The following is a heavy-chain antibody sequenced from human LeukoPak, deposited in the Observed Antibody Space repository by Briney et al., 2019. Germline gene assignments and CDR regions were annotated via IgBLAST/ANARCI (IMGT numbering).Heavy chain of an antibody. CDR2: IGSGGTT. Sequence: GGSLRLSCAASGFTFTSSAMSWVRQAPGKGLEWVSSIGSGGTTYYADSVKGRFAISRDNSKDTVFLQMNSLRAEDTAAYYCARVPSVWRGGRYYFDYWGQGTLVTVSS. D-gene: IGHD2-21*01. V-gene: IGHV3-23*01. J-gene: IGHJ4*02. CDR3: ARVPSVWRGGRYYFDY. CDR1: GFTFTSSA.